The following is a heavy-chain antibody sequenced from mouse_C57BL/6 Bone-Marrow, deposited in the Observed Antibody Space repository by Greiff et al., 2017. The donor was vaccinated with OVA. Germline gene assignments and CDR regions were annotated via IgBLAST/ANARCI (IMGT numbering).Heavy chain of an antibody. CDR3: ARPPGQLRLRWYAMDY. J-gene: IGHJ4*01. CDR1: EYEFPSHD. CDR2: INSDGGST. D-gene: IGHD3-2*02. Sequence: EVMLVESGGGLVQPGESLKLSCESNEYEFPSHDMSWVRKTPEKRLELVAAINSDGGSTYYPDTMERRFIISRDNTKKTLYLQMSSLSSEDTALYYCARPPGQLRLRWYAMDYWGQGTSVTVSS. V-gene: IGHV5-2*03.